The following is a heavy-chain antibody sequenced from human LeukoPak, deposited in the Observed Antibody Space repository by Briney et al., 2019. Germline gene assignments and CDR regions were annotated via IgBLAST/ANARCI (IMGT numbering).Heavy chain of an antibody. Sequence: ASVKVSCKASGYTFTGYYMHWVRQAPGQGREWMGWISNYNGNTKYAQKFQGRVTMTTDTSTSTAYMELRSLRSDDTAVYYCARDEDYGIFVNIHYWGQGTLVTVSS. V-gene: IGHV1-18*04. J-gene: IGHJ4*02. CDR1: GYTFTGYY. D-gene: IGHD4-17*01. CDR3: ARDEDYGIFVNIHY. CDR2: ISNYNGNT.